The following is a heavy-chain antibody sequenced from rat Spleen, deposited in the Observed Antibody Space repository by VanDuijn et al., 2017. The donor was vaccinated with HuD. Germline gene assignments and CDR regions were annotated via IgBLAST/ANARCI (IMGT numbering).Heavy chain of an antibody. CDR1: GFTFSDYN. D-gene: IGHD4-1*01. Sequence: EVQLVESGGGLVQPGRSLKLSCAASGFTFSDYNMAWVRQAPKKGLEWVAIISNDDRHTYYRDSVKGRFTISRDNAKTTLYLQMDSLRSEDTATYYCTTYGGLRNWFAYWGQGTLVTVSS. J-gene: IGHJ3*01. V-gene: IGHV5-7*01. CDR2: ISNDDRHT. CDR3: TTYGGLRNWFAY.